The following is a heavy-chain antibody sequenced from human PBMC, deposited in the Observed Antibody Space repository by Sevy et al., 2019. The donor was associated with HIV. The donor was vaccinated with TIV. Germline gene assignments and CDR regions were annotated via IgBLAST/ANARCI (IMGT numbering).Heavy chain of an antibody. CDR1: GFTFSSYW. CDR3: ARDRRLGELSPPTTKYYYYGMDV. CDR2: IKQDGSEK. Sequence: GGSLRLSCAASGFTFSSYWMSWVRQAPGKGLEWVANIKQDGSEKYYVDSVKGRFTISRDNAKNSLYLQMNSLRAEDTAVYYCARDRRLGELSPPTTKYYYYGMDVWGQGTTVTVSS. D-gene: IGHD3-10*01. J-gene: IGHJ6*02. V-gene: IGHV3-7*01.